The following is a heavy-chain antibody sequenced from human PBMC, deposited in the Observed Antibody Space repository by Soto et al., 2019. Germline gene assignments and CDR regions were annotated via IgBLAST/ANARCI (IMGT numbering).Heavy chain of an antibody. J-gene: IGHJ5*02. CDR2: IYYSGST. CDR3: VKVVVPAAMVGAGWFDP. V-gene: IGHV4-59*08. Sequence: SETLSLTCTVSGGSISSYYWSWIRQPPGKGLEWIGYIYYSGSTNYNPSLKSRVTISVDTSKNQFSLKLSSVTAADTAVYYCVKVVVPAAMVGAGWFDPWGLGTLVTVSS. D-gene: IGHD2-2*01. CDR1: GGSISSYY.